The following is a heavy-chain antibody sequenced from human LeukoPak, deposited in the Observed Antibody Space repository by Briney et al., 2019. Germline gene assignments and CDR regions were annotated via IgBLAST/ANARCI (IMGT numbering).Heavy chain of an antibody. CDR1: GGSISSSSYY. J-gene: IGHJ4*02. CDR3: LAARPPFDY. Sequence: SETLSLTCTVSGGSISSSSYYWGWIRQPPGKGLEWIGSIYYSGSTYYNPSLKSRVTISVDTSKNQFSLRLSSVTAADTAVYYCLAARPPFDYWGQGTLVTVSS. CDR2: IYYSGST. V-gene: IGHV4-39*01. D-gene: IGHD6-6*01.